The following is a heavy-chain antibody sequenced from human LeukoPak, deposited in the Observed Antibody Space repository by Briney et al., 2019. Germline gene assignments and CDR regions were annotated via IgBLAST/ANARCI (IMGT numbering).Heavy chain of an antibody. CDR3: ARSHYVSGSQGGMDV. D-gene: IGHD3-10*01. J-gene: IGHJ6*04. CDR2: IYHTGSA. Sequence: SETLSLTCGVSGFSISSGYYWGWIRQPPGKXXXXXXSIYHTGSAYYNPSLKSRVIISVDASKNQFSLKMNSVTAADTAVYYCARSHYVSGSQGGMDVWGKGTTVTVSS. V-gene: IGHV4-38-2*01. CDR1: GFSISSGYY.